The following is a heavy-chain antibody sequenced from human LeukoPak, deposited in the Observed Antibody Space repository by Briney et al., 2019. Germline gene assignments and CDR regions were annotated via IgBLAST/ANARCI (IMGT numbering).Heavy chain of an antibody. CDR1: GYTFTSYA. D-gene: IGHD1-14*01. CDR2: INPNSGGT. J-gene: IGHJ3*02. V-gene: IGHV1-2*02. Sequence: ASVKVSCKASGYTFTSYAMHWVRQAPGQRLEWMGWINPNSGGTNYAQKFQGRVTMTRDTSISTAYMELSRLRSDDTAVYYCARTLQEPSAFDIWGQGTMVTVSS. CDR3: ARTLQEPSAFDI.